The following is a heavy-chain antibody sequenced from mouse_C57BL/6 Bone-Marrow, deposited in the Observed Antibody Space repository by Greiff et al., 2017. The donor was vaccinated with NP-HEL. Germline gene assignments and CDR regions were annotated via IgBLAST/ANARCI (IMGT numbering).Heavy chain of an antibody. D-gene: IGHD1-1*01. J-gene: IGHJ2*01. Sequence: QVQLQQPGAELVKPGASVKLSCKASGYTFTSYWMHWVKQRPGQGLEWIGMIHPNSGSTNYNEKFKSKATLTVDKSSSTAYMQLSSLTSEDSAVYYCARDSLITTVVANYFDYWGQGTTLTVSS. CDR3: ARDSLITTVVANYFDY. CDR1: GYTFTSYW. V-gene: IGHV1-64*01. CDR2: IHPNSGST.